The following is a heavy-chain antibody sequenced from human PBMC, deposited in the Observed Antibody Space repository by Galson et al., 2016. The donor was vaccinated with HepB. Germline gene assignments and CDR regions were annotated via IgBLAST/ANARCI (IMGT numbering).Heavy chain of an antibody. J-gene: IGHJ4*02. CDR3: ARDYCNSDSCSRRFDN. V-gene: IGHV3-21*01. Sequence: SLRLSCAASGFPFNTYTINWVRQAPGMGLEWVSSISSNSYYIYYADSVKGRFTISRDNAKKSLYLQMNSLRAEDTAVYFCARDYCNSDSCSRRFDNWGQGTLVTVPS. CDR2: ISSNSYYI. CDR1: GFPFNTYT. D-gene: IGHD2/OR15-2a*01.